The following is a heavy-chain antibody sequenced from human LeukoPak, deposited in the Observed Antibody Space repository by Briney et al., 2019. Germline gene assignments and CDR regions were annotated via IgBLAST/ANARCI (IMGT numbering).Heavy chain of an antibody. Sequence: GGSLRLSCAASGFTFSDYYMSWLRQAPGKGLEWVSYISGSGIAIYLADSVKGRFSISRDNAKNSLYLQMNSLRAEDTAVYYCARFEEKATIFDYWGQGTLVTVSS. CDR3: ARFEEKATIFDY. D-gene: IGHD5-24*01. CDR1: GFTFSDYY. CDR2: ISGSGIAI. J-gene: IGHJ4*02. V-gene: IGHV3-11*04.